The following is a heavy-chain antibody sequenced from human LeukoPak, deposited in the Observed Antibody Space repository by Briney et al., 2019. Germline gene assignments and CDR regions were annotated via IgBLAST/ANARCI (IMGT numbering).Heavy chain of an antibody. V-gene: IGHV3-9*01. CDR3: AKGTRTTVTYNWFDP. J-gene: IGHJ5*02. D-gene: IGHD4-17*01. CDR1: GFTFDDYA. CDR2: ISWNSGSI. Sequence: GRSLRLSCAASGFTFDDYAMHWVRQAPGKGLEWGSGISWNSGSIGYADSVKGRFTISRDHAKNSLYLQMNSLRAEDTALYYCAKGTRTTVTYNWFDPWGQGTLVTVSS.